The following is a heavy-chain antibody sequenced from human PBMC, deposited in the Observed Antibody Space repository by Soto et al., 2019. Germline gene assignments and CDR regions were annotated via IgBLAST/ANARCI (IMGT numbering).Heavy chain of an antibody. D-gene: IGHD4-17*01. J-gene: IGHJ6*02. V-gene: IGHV4-30-4*01. CDR3: ARDMGDYEFRDYYYGMDV. CDR1: GGSISSGDYY. CDR2: IYYSGST. Sequence: SSETLSLTCTVSGGSISSGDYYWSWIRQPPGKGLEWIGYIYYSGSTYYNPSLKSRVTISVDTSKNQFSLKLSSVTAADTAVYYCARDMGDYEFRDYYYGMDVWGQGTTVTV.